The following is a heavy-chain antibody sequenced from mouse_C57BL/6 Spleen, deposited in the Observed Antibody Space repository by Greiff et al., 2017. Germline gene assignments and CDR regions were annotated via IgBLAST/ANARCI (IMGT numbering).Heavy chain of an antibody. CDR1: GYTFTSYW. J-gene: IGHJ3*01. V-gene: IGHV1-52*01. CDR3: ARGNYGSSPWFAY. CDR2: IDPSDSET. D-gene: IGHD1-1*01. Sequence: QVQLKQPGAELVRPGSSVKLSCKASGYTFTSYWMHWVQQRPIQGLEWIGNIDPSDSETHYNQTVKDKATLTVDKSSSTAYMQLSSLTSEDSAVYYCARGNYGSSPWFAYWGQGTLVTVSA.